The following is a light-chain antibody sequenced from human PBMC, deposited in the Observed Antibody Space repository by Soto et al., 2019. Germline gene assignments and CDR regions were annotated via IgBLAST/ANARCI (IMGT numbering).Light chain of an antibody. CDR1: QSVNSN. Sequence: EIILTQSPATLSVSPGERATLSCRASQSVNSNLAWYQQKPGQAPRLLIYGASTRATGIPARFSGSGSGTEFTLPISSLQSEDFVIYYCQQYNNWPPGTFGQGTKVEIK. V-gene: IGKV3-15*01. CDR3: QQYNNWPPGT. CDR2: GAS. J-gene: IGKJ1*01.